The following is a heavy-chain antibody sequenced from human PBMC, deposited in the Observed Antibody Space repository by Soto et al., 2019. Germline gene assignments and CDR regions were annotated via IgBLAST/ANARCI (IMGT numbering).Heavy chain of an antibody. CDR1: GDSISNYH. V-gene: IGHV4-4*07. CDR2: IYASGVT. CDR3: ARGYSYGDTFDY. Sequence: PSETLSLTCTVSGDSISNYHWTWIRQPAGKGLEWIGRIYASGVTNYTPSLKSRVTMSVDTAKKQFSLKLNSVTAADTAVYYFARGYSYGDTFDYWGPGALVTVSS. D-gene: IGHD5-18*01. J-gene: IGHJ4*02.